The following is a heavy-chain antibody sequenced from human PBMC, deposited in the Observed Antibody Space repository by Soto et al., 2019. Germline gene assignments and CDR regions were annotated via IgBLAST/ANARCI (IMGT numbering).Heavy chain of an antibody. CDR1: GYTFTSYY. Sequence: ASVKVSCKASGYTFTSYYMHWVRQAPGQGLEWLGRINPKSGGTSTAQKFQGWVTMTTDTSISTASMELTRLTSDDTAIYYCARGDSTDCSNGVCSFFYNHDMDVWGQGTTVTVSS. J-gene: IGHJ6*02. D-gene: IGHD2-8*01. V-gene: IGHV1-2*04. CDR2: INPKSGGT. CDR3: ARGDSTDCSNGVCSFFYNHDMDV.